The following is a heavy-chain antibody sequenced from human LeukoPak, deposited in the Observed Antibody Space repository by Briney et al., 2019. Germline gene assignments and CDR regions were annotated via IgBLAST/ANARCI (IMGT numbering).Heavy chain of an antibody. CDR2: IYYTGST. J-gene: IGHJ4*02. Sequence: PSETLSLTCTVSGDSIGSHYWSRIRQAPGKGLEYVGYIYYTGSTNYNPSLKSRVTMSVDTSKNQFSLKLSSVTAADTAVYYCARDGYYYDSSGSSPLDYWGQGTLVTVSS. D-gene: IGHD3-22*01. CDR3: ARDGYYYDSSGSSPLDY. CDR1: GDSIGSHY. V-gene: IGHV4-59*11.